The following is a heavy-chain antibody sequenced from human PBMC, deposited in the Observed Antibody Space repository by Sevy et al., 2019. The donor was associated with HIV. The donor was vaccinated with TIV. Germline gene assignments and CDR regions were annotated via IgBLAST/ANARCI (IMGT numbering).Heavy chain of an antibody. CDR2: IYYTGNT. CDR3: ARDVAARPRVLDY. D-gene: IGHD6-6*01. V-gene: IGHV4-59*01. J-gene: IGHJ4*02. Sequence: SETLSLTCNVAGGSISSYFWSWIRQPPGKGLEWMGNIYYTGNTDYSPALQSGVTMSLDTSKTQFSLRLKSVTAADTAVYYCARDVAARPRVLDYWGQGILVTVSS. CDR1: GGSISSYF.